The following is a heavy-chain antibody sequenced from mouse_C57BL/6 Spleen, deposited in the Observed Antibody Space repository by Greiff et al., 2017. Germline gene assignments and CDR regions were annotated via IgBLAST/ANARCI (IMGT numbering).Heavy chain of an antibody. CDR2: IDPEDGDT. J-gene: IGHJ1*03. CDR3: TTGTTVVATEYFDV. V-gene: IGHV14-1*01. CDR1: GFNIKDYY. D-gene: IGHD1-1*01. Sequence: EVQLQQSGAELVRPGASVKLSCTASGFNIKDYYMHWVKQRPEQGLEWIGRIDPEDGDTEYAPKFQGKATMTADTSSNTAYLQLSSLTSEDTAVYYCTTGTTVVATEYFDVWGTGTTVTVSS.